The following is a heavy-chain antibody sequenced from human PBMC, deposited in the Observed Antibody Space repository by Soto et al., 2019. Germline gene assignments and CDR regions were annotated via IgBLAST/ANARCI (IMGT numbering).Heavy chain of an antibody. Sequence: QVQLVQSGAEVKKPGASVKVSCKASGYIFTAYSMHWVRQAPGQGLEWMGVVNPSGGSTNYAQKLQGIISMTRDTSTSTIYMDLSSLTSEDTAVYYCAREENCRDGICCSDYFQRWCQVTLVTVSS. CDR1: GYIFTAYS. CDR2: VNPSGGST. J-gene: IGHJ1*01. CDR3: AREENCRDGICCSDYFQR. V-gene: IGHV1-46*04. D-gene: IGHD2-15*01.